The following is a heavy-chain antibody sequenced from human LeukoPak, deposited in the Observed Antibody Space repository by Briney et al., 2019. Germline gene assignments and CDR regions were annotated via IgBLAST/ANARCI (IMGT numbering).Heavy chain of an antibody. Sequence: GASVKVSCKASGCTFTRYYIHWVRQAPGQGLEWMGLINPSGGGTTKAQRFQGRVIMTRDTSTSTVYMELSSLTSGDTAMYYCARGGDGHGFDYWGQGTLVTVSS. CDR3: ARGGDGHGFDY. CDR2: INPSGGGT. CDR1: GCTFTRYY. J-gene: IGHJ4*02. D-gene: IGHD2-21*02. V-gene: IGHV1-46*01.